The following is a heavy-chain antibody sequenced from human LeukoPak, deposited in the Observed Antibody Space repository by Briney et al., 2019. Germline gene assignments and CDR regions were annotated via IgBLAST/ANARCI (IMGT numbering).Heavy chain of an antibody. Sequence: GGSLRLSCSASGFTFSSYAMHWVRQAPGKGLEYVSAISSNGGSTYYADSVKGRFTISRDNSKNTLYLQMSSLRAEDTAVYYCVKRLCGYSGYDSTYFDYWGQGTLVTVSS. J-gene: IGHJ4*02. CDR1: GFTFSSYA. V-gene: IGHV3-64D*06. CDR3: VKRLCGYSGYDSTYFDY. D-gene: IGHD5-12*01. CDR2: ISSNGGST.